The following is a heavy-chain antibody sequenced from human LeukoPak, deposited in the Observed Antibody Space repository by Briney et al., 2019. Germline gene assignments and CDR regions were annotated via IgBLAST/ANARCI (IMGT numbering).Heavy chain of an antibody. CDR1: GGSFSGYY. D-gene: IGHD1-7*01. Sequence: SETLSLTCAVYGGSFSGYYWSWIRQPPGKGLEWIGEINHSGSTNYNPSLKSRVTISVDTSKNQFSLKLSSVTAADTAVYYCARGELELPPDYWGQGTLVTVFS. J-gene: IGHJ4*02. CDR3: ARGELELPPDY. CDR2: INHSGST. V-gene: IGHV4-34*01.